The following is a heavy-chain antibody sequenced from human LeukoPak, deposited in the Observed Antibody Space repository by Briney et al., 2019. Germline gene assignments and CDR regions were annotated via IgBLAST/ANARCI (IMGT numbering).Heavy chain of an antibody. D-gene: IGHD6-19*01. CDR2: IYHSGST. CDR3: AGEQWLVGFDY. J-gene: IGHJ4*02. CDR1: GDSISSRNW. V-gene: IGHV4-4*02. Sequence: SGTLSLTCGVSGDSISSRNWWSWVRQPPGKGLEWIGEIYHSGSTNYNPSLKSRVTISVDTSKNQFSLKLSSVTAADTAVYYCAGEQWLVGFDYWGQGTLVTVSS.